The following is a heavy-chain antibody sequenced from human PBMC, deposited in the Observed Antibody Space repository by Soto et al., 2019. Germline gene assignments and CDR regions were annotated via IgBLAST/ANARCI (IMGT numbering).Heavy chain of an antibody. J-gene: IGHJ4*02. CDR2: ISAYNGNI. D-gene: IGHD3-16*02. Sequence: QVQLVQSGGEVKKPGASLKVSCKASGYTFTNYGISWVRQAPGQGLEWMGWISAYNGNIKYAHKLQGRVTMTTDTSTSTDYMELRSLRSDDTAVYYWARALSGPGLFDYWGQGTLVTVSS. V-gene: IGHV1-18*01. CDR1: GYTFTNYG. CDR3: ARALSGPGLFDY.